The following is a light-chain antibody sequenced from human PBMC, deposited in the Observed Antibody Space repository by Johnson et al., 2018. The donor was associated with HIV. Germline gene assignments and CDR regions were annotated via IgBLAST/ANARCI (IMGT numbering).Light chain of an antibody. CDR2: ENN. Sequence: QPVLTQPPSVSAAPGQKVTISCSGGSSDIGNNYVSWYQQLPGTAPRLLIYENNKRPSGIPDRFSGSKSDTSATLGITGLQTGDEADYFCGTWDTILQTFVFGTGTEVSVL. CDR3: GTWDTILQTFV. V-gene: IGLV1-51*02. CDR1: SSDIGNNY. J-gene: IGLJ1*01.